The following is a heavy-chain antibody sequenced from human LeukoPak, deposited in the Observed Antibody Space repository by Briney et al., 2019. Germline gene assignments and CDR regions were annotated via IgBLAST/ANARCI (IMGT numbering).Heavy chain of an antibody. CDR1: GGSISSSSYY. CDR2: IYYSGST. V-gene: IGHV4-39*07. D-gene: IGHD2-21*02. Sequence: PSETLSLTCTVSGGSISSSSYYWGWIRQPLGKGLEWIGSIYYSGSTYYNPSLKSRVTISVDTSKNQFSLKLSSVTAADTAVYYCARDYCGVDCYFNDAFDIWGRGTMVTVSS. J-gene: IGHJ3*02. CDR3: ARDYCGVDCYFNDAFDI.